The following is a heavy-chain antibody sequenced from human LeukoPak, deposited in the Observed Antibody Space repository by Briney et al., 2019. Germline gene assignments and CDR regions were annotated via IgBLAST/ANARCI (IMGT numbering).Heavy chain of an antibody. D-gene: IGHD5-12*01. CDR2: IYYSGST. CDR3: ARSGYSGYEWNYYYYYGMDV. J-gene: IGHJ6*02. Sequence: SETLSLTCTVSGGSISSYYWSWIRQPPGKGLEWIGYIYYSGSTNYNPSLKSRVTISVDTCKNQFSLKLSSVTAADTAVYYCARSGYSGYEWNYYYYYGMDVWGQGTTVTVSS. CDR1: GGSISSYY. V-gene: IGHV4-59*08.